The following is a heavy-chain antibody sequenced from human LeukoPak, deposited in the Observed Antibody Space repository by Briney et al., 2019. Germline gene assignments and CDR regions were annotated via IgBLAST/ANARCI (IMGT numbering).Heavy chain of an antibody. J-gene: IGHJ4*02. D-gene: IGHD5-24*01. CDR2: ISYDGSNK. CDR1: GFTFSSYG. V-gene: IGHV3-30*03. CDR3: ARVVVRDANNYKDY. Sequence: GGSLRLSCAASGFTFSSYGMHWVRQAPGKGLEWVAVISYDGSNKYYADSVKGRFTISRDNSKNTLYLQMNSLRAEDTAVYYCARVVVRDANNYKDYWGQGTLVTVSS.